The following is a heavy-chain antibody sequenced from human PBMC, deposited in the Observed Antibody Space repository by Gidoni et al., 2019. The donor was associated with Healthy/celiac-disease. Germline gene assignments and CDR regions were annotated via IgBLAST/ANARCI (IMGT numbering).Heavy chain of an antibody. CDR3: ASEVLLWSTGDY. CDR2: IYYSGST. CDR1: GGSISSSSYY. V-gene: IGHV4-39*01. Sequence: QLQLQESGPGLVKPSETLSLTCTVSGGSISSSSYYLGWIRQPPGKGLEWIGSIYYSGSTYYNPSLKSRVTISVDTSKNQFSLKLSSVTAADTAVYYCASEVLLWSTGDYWGQGTLVTVSS. D-gene: IGHD3-10*01. J-gene: IGHJ4*02.